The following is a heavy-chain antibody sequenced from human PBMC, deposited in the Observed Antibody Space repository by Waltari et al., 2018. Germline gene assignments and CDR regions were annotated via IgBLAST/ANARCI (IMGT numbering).Heavy chain of an antibody. CDR2: IYSGGST. Sequence: EVQLVESGGGLVQPGGSLRLSCAASGFTVSSNYMSWVRQAPGKGLEWVSVIYSGGSTYYADSVKGRFTSSRDNSKNTLYLQMNSLRAEDTAVYYCARAPLETYPRDYYYGMDVWGQGTTVTVSS. CDR3: ARAPLETYPRDYYYGMDV. V-gene: IGHV3-66*02. CDR1: GFTVSSNY. J-gene: IGHJ6*02. D-gene: IGHD1-1*01.